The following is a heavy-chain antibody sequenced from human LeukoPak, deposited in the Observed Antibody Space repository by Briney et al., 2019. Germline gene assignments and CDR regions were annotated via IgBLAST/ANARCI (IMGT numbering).Heavy chain of an antibody. J-gene: IGHJ6*02. CDR3: ARGGVRFLEWLFQYYYYGMDV. V-gene: IGHV1-8*01. CDR2: MNPNSGNT. Sequence: ASVKVSCKASGYTFTSYDINWVRQATGQGLEWMGWMNPNSGNTGYAQKFQGRVTMTRNTSISTAYMELSSLRSEDTAMYYCARGGVRFLEWLFQYYYYGMDVWGQGTTVTVSS. D-gene: IGHD3-3*01. CDR1: GYTFTSYD.